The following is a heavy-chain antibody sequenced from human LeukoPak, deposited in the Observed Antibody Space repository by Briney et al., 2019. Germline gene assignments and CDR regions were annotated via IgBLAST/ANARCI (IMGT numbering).Heavy chain of an antibody. J-gene: IGHJ4*02. Sequence: SETLSLTCAVYGGSFSGYYWSWIRQPPGKGLEWIGEINHSGSTNYNPSLKSRVTISVDTSKNQFSLKLSSVTAADTAVYYCARHTIRHVLRFLEWSPSAPYFDYWGQGTLVTVSS. V-gene: IGHV4-34*01. D-gene: IGHD3-3*01. CDR1: GGSFSGYY. CDR2: INHSGST. CDR3: ARHTIRHVLRFLEWSPSAPYFDY.